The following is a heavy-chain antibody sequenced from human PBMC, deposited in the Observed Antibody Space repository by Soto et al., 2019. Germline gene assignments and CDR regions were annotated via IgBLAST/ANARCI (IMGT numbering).Heavy chain of an antibody. CDR1: GGSISSYY. V-gene: IGHV4-59*08. CDR2: IYYSGST. CDR3: ARRYGSCFDY. D-gene: IGHD5-18*01. J-gene: IGHJ4*02. Sequence: QVQLQESGPGLVKPSETLSLTCTVSGGSISSYYWSWIRQPPGKGLEWIGYIYYSGSTNYNPSLKGRVTIPVDTSKDQFSRRLSSVTAADTAVYYCARRYGSCFDYWGQGTLVTVSS.